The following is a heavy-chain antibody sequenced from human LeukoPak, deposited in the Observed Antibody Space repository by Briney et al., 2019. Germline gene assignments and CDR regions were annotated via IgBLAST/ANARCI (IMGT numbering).Heavy chain of an antibody. CDR2: IYYNGNT. Sequence: SETLSLTCTVSGGTNNSYYWSWIRQPPGKRLEWIGYIYYNGNTNYNPSLKSRVTIPVDMSKKQFFLKLRSVTAADTAVYYFARQRGGYYAPDYWGQGTLVTVSS. D-gene: IGHD1-26*01. J-gene: IGHJ4*02. V-gene: IGHV4-59*01. CDR3: ARQRGGYYAPDY. CDR1: GGTNNSYY.